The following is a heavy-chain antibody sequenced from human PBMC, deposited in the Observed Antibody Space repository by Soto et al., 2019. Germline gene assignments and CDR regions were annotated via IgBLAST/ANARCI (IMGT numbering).Heavy chain of an antibody. CDR3: ARLGRDGYDNRIDY. V-gene: IGHV4-39*01. J-gene: IGHJ4*02. CDR2: IYYSGST. Sequence: PSETLSLTCTVSGGSISSSSYYWGWIRQPPGKGLEWIGSIYYSGSTYYNPSLKSRVTISVDTSKNQFSLKLSSVTAADTAVYYCARLGRDGYDNRIDYWGQGTLVTVSS. CDR1: GGSISSSSYY. D-gene: IGHD5-12*01.